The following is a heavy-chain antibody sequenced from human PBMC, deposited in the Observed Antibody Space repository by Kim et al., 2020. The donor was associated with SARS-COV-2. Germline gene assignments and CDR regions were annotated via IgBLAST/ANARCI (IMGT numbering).Heavy chain of an antibody. V-gene: IGHV3-49*03. D-gene: IGHD5-18*01. CDR2: IRSKAYGGTT. CDR1: GFTFGDYA. Sequence: GGSLRLSCTASGFTFGDYAMSWFRQAPGKGLEWVGFIRSKAYGGTTEYAASVKGRFTISRDDSKSIAYLQMNSLKTEDTAVYYCTRRYSYGLFDYWGQGTLVTVSS. CDR3: TRRYSYGLFDY. J-gene: IGHJ4*02.